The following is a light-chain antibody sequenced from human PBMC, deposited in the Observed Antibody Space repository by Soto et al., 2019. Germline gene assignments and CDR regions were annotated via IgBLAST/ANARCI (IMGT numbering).Light chain of an antibody. Sequence: QSALTQPASVSGSPGQSITISCTGTSSDVGAYNYVSWYQQHPGKAPKLMIYEVSNRPSGVSNRFSGSKSGNTASLTISGLQAEDEADYYCSSYTTDRTLYVLGTGTKLTVL. CDR2: EVS. CDR1: SSDVGAYNY. CDR3: SSYTTDRTLYV. J-gene: IGLJ1*01. V-gene: IGLV2-14*01.